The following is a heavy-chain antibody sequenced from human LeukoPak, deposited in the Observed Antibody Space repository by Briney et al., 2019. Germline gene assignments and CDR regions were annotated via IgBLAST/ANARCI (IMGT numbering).Heavy chain of an antibody. Sequence: PGGSLRLSCAAPGFTFSSYTMNWVRQAPGKGLEWVSSISSSSNYIDYADSVKGRFTISRDNSKNTLYLQMNSLRAEDTAVYYCARQLVVAATFHYYYGMDVWGKGTTVTVSS. V-gene: IGHV3-21*01. CDR2: ISSSSNYI. D-gene: IGHD2-15*01. CDR3: ARQLVVAATFHYYYGMDV. J-gene: IGHJ6*04. CDR1: GFTFSSYT.